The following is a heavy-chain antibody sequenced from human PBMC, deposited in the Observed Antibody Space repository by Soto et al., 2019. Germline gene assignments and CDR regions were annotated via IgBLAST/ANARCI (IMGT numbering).Heavy chain of an antibody. CDR3: ARRAETNGWNGFGADKYYFDF. CDR1: GYTFTSYD. Sequence: ASVKVSCKASGYTFTSYDIYWVRQATGQGLEWMGWMNPNTGNSAYAQKFQGRVTVTSDTSRNTVHMELTSLRSEDTAVYYCARRAETNGWNGFGADKYYFDFWGQGTLVTFS. V-gene: IGHV1-8*01. J-gene: IGHJ4*02. CDR2: MNPNTGNS. D-gene: IGHD1-1*01.